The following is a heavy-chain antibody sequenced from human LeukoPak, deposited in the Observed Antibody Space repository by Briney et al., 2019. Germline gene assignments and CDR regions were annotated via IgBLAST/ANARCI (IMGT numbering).Heavy chain of an antibody. Sequence: GGSLRLSCAASGFTFDDYAMHWVRQAPGKGLEWVSGISWNSGSIGYADSVQGRFTISRDNAKNSLYLQMNSLRAEDTALYYCAKEYYDFWSGDKTSRWFDPWGQGTLVTVSS. V-gene: IGHV3-9*01. J-gene: IGHJ5*02. CDR1: GFTFDDYA. CDR2: ISWNSGSI. D-gene: IGHD3-3*01. CDR3: AKEYYDFWSGDKTSRWFDP.